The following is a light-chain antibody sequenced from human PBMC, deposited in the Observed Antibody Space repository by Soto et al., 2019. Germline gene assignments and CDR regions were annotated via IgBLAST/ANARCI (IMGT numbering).Light chain of an antibody. J-gene: IGKJ1*01. CDR1: QSLNGR. CDR3: QQYYYYST. Sequence: DIQIIQTPSTLFSSIGDRVTITCRASQSLNGRLAWYQQRPGHAPNLLIYDVSTLETGVPSRFSGTGSETEFTLTISGLQPDDFATYYCQQYYYYSTFGPGTKVDI. CDR2: DVS. V-gene: IGKV1-5*01.